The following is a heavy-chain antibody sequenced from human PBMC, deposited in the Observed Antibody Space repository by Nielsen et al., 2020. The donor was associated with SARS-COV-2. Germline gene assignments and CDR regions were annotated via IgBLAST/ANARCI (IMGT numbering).Heavy chain of an antibody. CDR3: ARERVGGITIFGVVTRYGMDV. J-gene: IGHJ6*02. D-gene: IGHD3-3*01. CDR2: INHSGST. Sequence: SETLSLTCTVSGGSFSGYYWSWIRQPPGKGLEWIGEINHSGSTNYNPSLKSRVTISVDTSKNQFSLKLSSVTAADTALYYCARERVGGITIFGVVTRYGMDVWGQGTTVTSP. CDR1: GGSFSGYY. V-gene: IGHV4-34*01.